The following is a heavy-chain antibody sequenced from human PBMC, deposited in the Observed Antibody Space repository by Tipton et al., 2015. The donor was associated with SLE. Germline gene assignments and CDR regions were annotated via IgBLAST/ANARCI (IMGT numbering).Heavy chain of an antibody. CDR1: GFTFSGSA. Sequence: LRLSCTVSGFTFSGSAMHWVRQHPGKGLEWIGYIYYSGSTYYNPSLRSRVTISVDTSKNQFSLKLSSVTAADTAVYYCARRSLGFLEGWGQGTLVTVSS. J-gene: IGHJ4*02. CDR2: IYYSGST. D-gene: IGHD3-3*01. CDR3: ARRSLGFLEG. V-gene: IGHV4-31*02.